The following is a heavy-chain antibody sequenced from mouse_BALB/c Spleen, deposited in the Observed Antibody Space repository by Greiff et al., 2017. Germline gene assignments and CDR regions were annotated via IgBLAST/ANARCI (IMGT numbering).Heavy chain of an antibody. CDR3: ARSYRYEGYAMDY. J-gene: IGHJ4*01. V-gene: IGHV2-2*02. CDR1: GFSLTSYG. D-gene: IGHD2-14*01. CDR2: IWSGGST. Sequence: VQLQQSGPGLVQPSQSLSITCTVSGFSLTSYGVHWVRQSPGKGLEWLGVIWSGGSTDYNAAFISRLSISKDNSKSQVFFKMNSLQANDTAIYYCARSYRYEGYAMDYWGQGTSVTVSS.